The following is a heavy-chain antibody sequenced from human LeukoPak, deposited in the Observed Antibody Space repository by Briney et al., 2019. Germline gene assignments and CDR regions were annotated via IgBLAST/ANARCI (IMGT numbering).Heavy chain of an antibody. CDR1: GGSFSGYY. Sequence: PSETLSLTCAVYGGSFSGYYWSWIRQPPGKGLEWIGEINHSGSTNYNPSLKSRGTISVDTSKNQFSLKLSSVTAAYTAVYYCAGLRRYYDILTGYPYYFDYWGQGTLVTVSS. D-gene: IGHD3-9*01. J-gene: IGHJ4*02. CDR2: INHSGST. CDR3: AGLRRYYDILTGYPYYFDY. V-gene: IGHV4-34*01.